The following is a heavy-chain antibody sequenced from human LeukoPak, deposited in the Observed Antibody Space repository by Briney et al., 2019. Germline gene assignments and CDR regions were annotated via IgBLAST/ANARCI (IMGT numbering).Heavy chain of an antibody. V-gene: IGHV3-21*01. D-gene: IGHD3-22*01. Sequence: NPGGSLRLSCAASGFTFSSYSMNWVRQAPGKGLEWVSSISSSSSYIYYADSVKGRFTISRDNAKNSLYLQMNSLRAEDTAVYYCARARDSSGYPLYWGQGTLVTVSS. J-gene: IGHJ4*02. CDR1: GFTFSSYS. CDR2: ISSSSSYI. CDR3: ARARDSSGYPLY.